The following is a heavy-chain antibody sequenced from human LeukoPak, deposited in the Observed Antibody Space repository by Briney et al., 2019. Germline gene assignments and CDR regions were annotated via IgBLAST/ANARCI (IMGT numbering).Heavy chain of an antibody. J-gene: IGHJ3*02. Sequence: PSETLSLTCTVSGGSIRSYFWSWIRQPPGKGLEWIGYISSSGSTNYNPSLKSRVTISVDTSKNQFSLKLSSVTAADTAVYYCARDPPLRHYDILTGYRGLAPGYAFDIWGQGTMVTVSS. CDR1: GGSIRSYF. CDR3: ARDPPLRHYDILTGYRGLAPGYAFDI. CDR2: ISSSGST. D-gene: IGHD3-9*01. V-gene: IGHV4-59*12.